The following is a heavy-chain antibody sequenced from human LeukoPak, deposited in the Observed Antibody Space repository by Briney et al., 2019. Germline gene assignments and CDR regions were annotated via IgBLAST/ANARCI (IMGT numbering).Heavy chain of an antibody. J-gene: IGHJ5*02. CDR2: INHSGST. Sequence: SETLSLTCAVYGGSFSGYYWSWIRQPPGKGLEWIGEINHSGSTNYNPSLKSRVTISVDTSKNQFSLKLSSVTAADTAVYYCARGNPRILWFGESRNNRFGPWGQGTLVTVSS. D-gene: IGHD3-10*01. CDR3: ARGNPRILWFGESRNNRFGP. CDR1: GGSFSGYY. V-gene: IGHV4-34*01.